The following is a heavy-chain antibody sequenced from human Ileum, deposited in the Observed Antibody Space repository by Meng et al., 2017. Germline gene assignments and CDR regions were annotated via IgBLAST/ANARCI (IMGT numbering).Heavy chain of an antibody. V-gene: IGHV3-74*01. CDR1: GFPLREHY. CDR2: INSDGGGG. J-gene: IGHJ5*02. CDR3: VCFGGFSGFDP. Sequence: LAVVGGVFIQPGEPLRLSCATSGFPLREHYMTWGRQAPGKGLEWVSRINSDGGGGTYADFVKGRFTISRDNAKNTLYLQMYSLTVDDTAIYFCVCFGGFSGFDPWGQGTLVTVSS. D-gene: IGHD3-10*01.